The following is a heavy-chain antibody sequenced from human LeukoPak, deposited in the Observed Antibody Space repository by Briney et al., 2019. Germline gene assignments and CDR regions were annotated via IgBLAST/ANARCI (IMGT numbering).Heavy chain of an antibody. J-gene: IGHJ3*02. Sequence: ASVKVSCKASGYTFTSYGISWVRQAPGQGLEWMGWTSAYNGNTNYAQKLQGRVTMTTDTSTSTAYMELRSLRSDDTAVYYCASLYSSGWYGAFDIWGQGTMVTVSS. V-gene: IGHV1-18*01. CDR3: ASLYSSGWYGAFDI. CDR2: TSAYNGNT. CDR1: GYTFTSYG. D-gene: IGHD6-19*01.